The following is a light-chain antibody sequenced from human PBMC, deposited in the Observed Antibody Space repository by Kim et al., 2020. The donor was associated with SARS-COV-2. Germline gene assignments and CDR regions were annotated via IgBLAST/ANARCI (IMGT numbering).Light chain of an antibody. CDR1: QDIGRD. CDR3: LQYYNFPWT. Sequence: ASVGDIVTITCRASQDIGRDLAWYQQKPGTAPTLLIFLASKLHTGVPSRFSGSSSGADFTLTITSLQPEDFATYYCLQYYNFPWTFGQGTKVDIK. CDR2: LAS. J-gene: IGKJ1*01. V-gene: IGKV1-6*01.